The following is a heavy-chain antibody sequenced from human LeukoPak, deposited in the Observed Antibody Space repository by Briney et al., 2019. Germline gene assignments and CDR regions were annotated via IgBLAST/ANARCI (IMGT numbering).Heavy chain of an antibody. Sequence: PSETLSLTCTVSGGSISSYYWSWIRQPPGKGLEWIGYIYYGGSTYSNPSLKGRVTISMDTAKNQFSLNLSSVTAADTAVYYCARSPVSGTYSGGYWGQGILVTVSS. J-gene: IGHJ4*02. V-gene: IGHV4-59*08. CDR1: GGSISSYY. CDR2: IYYGGST. D-gene: IGHD3-10*01. CDR3: ARSPVSGTYSGGY.